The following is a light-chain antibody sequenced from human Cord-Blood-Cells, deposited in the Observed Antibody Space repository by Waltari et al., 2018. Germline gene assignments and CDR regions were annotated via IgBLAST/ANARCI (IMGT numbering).Light chain of an antibody. J-gene: IGLJ2*01. CDR3: SSYTSSSTLVV. CDR2: DVS. V-gene: IGLV2-14*01. CDR1: SSDVGGYKY. Sequence: QSALTQPASVSGSPGQSITISCTGTSSDVGGYKYVSWYQQHPGKAPKLMIYDVSNRPSGVSNRFSVSKSGNTASLTISGLQAEDEADYYCSSYTSSSTLVVFGGGTKLTVL.